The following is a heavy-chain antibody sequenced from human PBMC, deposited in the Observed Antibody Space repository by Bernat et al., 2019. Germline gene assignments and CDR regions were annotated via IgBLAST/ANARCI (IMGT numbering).Heavy chain of an antibody. D-gene: IGHD2-2*01. V-gene: IGHV3-30*03. CDR3: ATILHCSSTICIDY. Sequence: QVQLVESGGGVVQPGRSLRLSCAASGFTFSSYGMHWVRQAPGKGLEWVAVITYDGSNKYYADSVKGRFTISRDNSKNTLYLQMNSLRAEDTAVYYCATILHCSSTICIDYWGQGTLVTVSS. CDR1: GFTFSSYG. J-gene: IGHJ4*02. CDR2: ITYDGSNK.